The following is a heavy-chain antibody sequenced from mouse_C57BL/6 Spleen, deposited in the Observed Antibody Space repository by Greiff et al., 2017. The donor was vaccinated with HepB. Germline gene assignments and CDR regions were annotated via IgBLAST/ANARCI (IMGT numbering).Heavy chain of an antibody. CDR2: IDPETGGT. Sequence: VQLQESGAELVRPGASVTLSCKASGYTFTDYEMHWVKQTPVHGLEWIGAIDPETGGTAYNQKFKGKAILTADKSSSTAYMELRSLTSEDSAVYYCTRGLLMDYWGQGTSVTVSS. V-gene: IGHV1-15*01. CDR1: GYTFTDYE. J-gene: IGHJ4*01. CDR3: TRGLLMDY.